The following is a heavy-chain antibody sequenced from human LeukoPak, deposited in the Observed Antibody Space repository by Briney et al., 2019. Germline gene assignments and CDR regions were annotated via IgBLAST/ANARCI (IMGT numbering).Heavy chain of an antibody. D-gene: IGHD3-3*01. V-gene: IGHV1-2*02. Sequence: ASVKVSCKLSGYTFTGYYIHWVRQAPGQGLEWMGWINPNSGGTNYAQKFQGRVTMTRDTSISTAYMELSRLRSDDTAVYYCARDGVGSTRTFDYWGQGTLVTVSS. CDR2: INPNSGGT. CDR3: ARDGVGSTRTFDY. J-gene: IGHJ4*02. CDR1: GYTFTGYY.